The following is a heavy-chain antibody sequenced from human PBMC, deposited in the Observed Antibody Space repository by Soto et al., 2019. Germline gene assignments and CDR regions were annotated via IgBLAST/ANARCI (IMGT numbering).Heavy chain of an antibody. J-gene: IGHJ4*02. CDR3: ARSVVVVPARDY. CDR1: GYTFTSYA. Sequence: QVQLVQSGAEEKKPGASVKVSCKASGYTFTSYAMHWVRQAPGQRLEWMGWINAGNGNTKYSQKFQGRVTITRDTATSTAYMELSSLRSEDTAVYYCARSVVVVPARDYWGQGTLVTVSS. CDR2: INAGNGNT. D-gene: IGHD2-21*02. V-gene: IGHV1-3*05.